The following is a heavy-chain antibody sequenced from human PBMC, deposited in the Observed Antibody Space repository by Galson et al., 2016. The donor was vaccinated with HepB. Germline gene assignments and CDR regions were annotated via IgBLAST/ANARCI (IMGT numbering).Heavy chain of an antibody. CDR1: GFTFDYYE. CDR3: ARTEFGEVATTTSMVGY. Sequence: SLRLSCAASGFTFDYYEMNWVRQPPGKGLEWIGEVFHSGSTNYNPSLKSRVTISVDTSKNQFTLKMTSMTAADSAVYYCARTEFGEVATTTSMVGYWGQGTLVTVSS. J-gene: IGHJ4*02. D-gene: IGHD3-10*02. V-gene: IGHV4-4*02. CDR2: VFHSGST.